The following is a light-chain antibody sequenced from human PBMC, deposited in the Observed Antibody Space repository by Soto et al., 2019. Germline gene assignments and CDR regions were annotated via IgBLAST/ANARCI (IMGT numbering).Light chain of an antibody. CDR2: GAF. CDR1: PSVPNY. J-gene: IGKJ5*01. CDR3: QQRNTWPPVT. Sequence: EIALTQSPATLSLSPGERATLSCRASPSVPNYVAWYQQKPGQAPRLLIYGAFNRATGIPARFSGSGSGADFTLTISSLESDDFAIYYCQQRNTWPPVTFGQGTRLEIK. V-gene: IGKV3-11*01.